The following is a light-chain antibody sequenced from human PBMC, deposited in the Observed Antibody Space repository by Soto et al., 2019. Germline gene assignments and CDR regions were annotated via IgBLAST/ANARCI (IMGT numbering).Light chain of an antibody. CDR1: QSILYSSNNKNY. V-gene: IGKV4-1*01. J-gene: IGKJ2*01. Sequence: DIVMTQSPDSLAVSLGERATINCKSSQSILYSSNNKNYLAWYQRKPGQPPKVLIYWASTRESGVPDRFSSSGSGTDFALTISSLQAEDVAVYYCQQYYSIPYTFGQGTKLEIK. CDR3: QQYYSIPYT. CDR2: WAS.